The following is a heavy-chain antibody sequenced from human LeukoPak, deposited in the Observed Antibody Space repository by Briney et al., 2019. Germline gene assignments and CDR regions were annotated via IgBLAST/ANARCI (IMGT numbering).Heavy chain of an antibody. V-gene: IGHV1-8*03. CDR2: MNPNSGNT. Sequence: ASVKVSCKASGYTFTSYYMHWVRQAPGQGLEWMGWMNPNSGNTGYAQKFQGRVTITRNTSISTAYMELSSLRSEDTAVYYCARGRTRITIFGVAKGGWFDPWGQGTLVTVSS. J-gene: IGHJ5*02. CDR1: GYTFTSYY. CDR3: ARGRTRITIFGVAKGGWFDP. D-gene: IGHD3-3*01.